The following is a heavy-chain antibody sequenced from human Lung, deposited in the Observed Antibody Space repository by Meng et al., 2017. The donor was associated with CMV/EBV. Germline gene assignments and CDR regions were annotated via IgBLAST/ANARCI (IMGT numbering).Heavy chain of an antibody. J-gene: IGHJ4*02. CDR3: ARPRFDY. CDR1: GYSISSGYD. CDR2: IYHSGST. V-gene: IGHV4-38-2*02. Sequence: SETLSLTCTVSGYSISSGYDWGWVRQPPGKGLEWIGSIYHSGSTYYNPSLKSRVTISVDTSKNQFSLKLSSVTAADTAVYYCARPRFDYWGQGTLVTVSS.